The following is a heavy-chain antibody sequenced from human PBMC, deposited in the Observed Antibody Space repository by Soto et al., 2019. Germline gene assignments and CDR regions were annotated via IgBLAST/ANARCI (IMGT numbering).Heavy chain of an antibody. CDR1: GGSISSSIYY. CDR2: IYYSGST. CDR3: ARGPNNYGDY. V-gene: IGHV4-61*05. D-gene: IGHD4-17*01. Sequence: SETLSLTCTVSGGSISSSIYYWGWIRQPPGKGLEWIGYIYYSGSTNYNPSLKSRVTISVDTSKNQFSLKLSSVTAADTAVYYCARGPNNYGDYWGQGTLVTVSS. J-gene: IGHJ4*02.